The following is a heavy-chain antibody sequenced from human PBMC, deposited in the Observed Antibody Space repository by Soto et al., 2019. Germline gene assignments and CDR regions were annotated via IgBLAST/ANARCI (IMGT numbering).Heavy chain of an antibody. J-gene: IGHJ6*02. V-gene: IGHV3-23*01. CDR3: ARVVRYFDPPYVMDV. Sequence: EVQLLESGEGLVQPGGSLKLSCAASGFTFSSYAMSWVRQAPGKGLEWVSGIGGSGGNTYYADSVKGRFTISRDNSKNTLFLQINSLRAEDTAEYYCARVVRYFDPPYVMDVWGQGTTVTVS. CDR1: GFTFSSYA. CDR2: IGGSGGNT. D-gene: IGHD3-9*01.